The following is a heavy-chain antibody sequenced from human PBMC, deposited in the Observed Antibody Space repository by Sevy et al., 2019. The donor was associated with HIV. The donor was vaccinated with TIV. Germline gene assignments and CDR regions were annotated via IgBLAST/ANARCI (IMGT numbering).Heavy chain of an antibody. D-gene: IGHD3-10*01. CDR2: ISSSSSYI. J-gene: IGHJ4*02. Sequence: GGSLRLSCAASGFTFSSYSMNWVLQAPGKGLEWVSSISSSSSYIYYADSVKGRFTISRDNAKNSLYLQMNSLRAEDTAVYYCARVVVRGVNYFDYWGQGTLVTVSS. CDR3: ARVVVRGVNYFDY. V-gene: IGHV3-21*01. CDR1: GFTFSSYS.